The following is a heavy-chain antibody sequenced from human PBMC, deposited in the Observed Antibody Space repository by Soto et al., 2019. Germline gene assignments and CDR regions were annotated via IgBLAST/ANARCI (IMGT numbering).Heavy chain of an antibody. V-gene: IGHV2-5*02. Sequence: QITLKESGPTLVKPTQTLTLTCTFSGFSLSTRDVGVGWIRQPPGKALEWLALLYWDDDNRYSPSLRRRLTLTKDTSKNQVVLTMTNMDPVDTATYYCAHGSGWLFDYWGPGTVVMVSS. CDR1: GFSLSTRDVG. J-gene: IGHJ4*02. D-gene: IGHD6-19*01. CDR3: AHGSGWLFDY. CDR2: LYWDDDN.